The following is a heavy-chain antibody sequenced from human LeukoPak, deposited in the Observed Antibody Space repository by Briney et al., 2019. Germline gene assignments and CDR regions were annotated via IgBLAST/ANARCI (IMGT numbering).Heavy chain of an antibody. D-gene: IGHD3-10*01. CDR1: GGSISSYH. J-gene: IGHJ5*02. V-gene: IGHV4-59*01. CDR2: IYYSGST. Sequence: PSETLSLTCTVSGGSISSYHWSWIRQPPGKGLEWIGYIYYSGSTNYNPSLKSRVTISVDTSKNQFSLKLSSVTAADTAVYYCAREKEVLDPWGQGTLVTVSS. CDR3: AREKEVLDP.